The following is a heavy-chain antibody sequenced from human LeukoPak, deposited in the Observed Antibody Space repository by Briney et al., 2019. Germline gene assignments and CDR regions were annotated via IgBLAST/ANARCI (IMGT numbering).Heavy chain of an antibody. D-gene: IGHD5-18*01. CDR3: ARADDNTAMVTVFDY. V-gene: IGHV3-21*01. Sequence: GGSLRLSCAASGFTFSSYSMNWVRQAPGKGLEWVSSISSSSSYIYYADSVKGRFTISRDNAKNSLYLQMNSLRAEDTAVYYCARADDNTAMVTVFDYWGQGTLVTVSS. J-gene: IGHJ4*02. CDR1: GFTFSSYS. CDR2: ISSSSSYI.